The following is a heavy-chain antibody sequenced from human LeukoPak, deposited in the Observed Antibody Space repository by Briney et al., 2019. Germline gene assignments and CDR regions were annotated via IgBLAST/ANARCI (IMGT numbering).Heavy chain of an antibody. V-gene: IGHV3-30*03. CDR2: ISYDGSNK. CDR3: ALLMMYAIDFVY. Sequence: GGSLRLSCAASGFTFSSYSMNWVRQGPGKGLGWVAVISYDGSNKYYADSLKGRFTISRDISKNTLYLQMNSLRAEDTAIYYCALLMMYAIDFVYWGQGTLVTVSS. D-gene: IGHD2-8*01. J-gene: IGHJ4*02. CDR1: GFTFSSYS.